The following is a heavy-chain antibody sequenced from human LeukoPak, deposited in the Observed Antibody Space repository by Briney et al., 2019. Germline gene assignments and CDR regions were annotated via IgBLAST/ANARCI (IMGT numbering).Heavy chain of an antibody. V-gene: IGHV4-59*01. CDR1: GGSISSYY. CDR3: ARDSPYYYGSGSATYYMDV. Sequence: SSETLSLTCTVSGGSISSYYWSWIRQPPGKGLEWIGYIYYSGSTNYNPSLKSRVTISVDTSKNQFSLKLSSVTAADTAVYYCARDSPYYYGSGSATYYMDVWGKGTTVTISS. D-gene: IGHD3-10*01. CDR2: IYYSGST. J-gene: IGHJ6*03.